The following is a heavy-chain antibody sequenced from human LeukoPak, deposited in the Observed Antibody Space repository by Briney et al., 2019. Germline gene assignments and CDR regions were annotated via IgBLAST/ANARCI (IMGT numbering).Heavy chain of an antibody. J-gene: IGHJ5*02. CDR3: ARGGDVVVPAAIPNWFDP. Sequence: SETLSLTCTVSGGSISSGGYYWSWIRQHPGKGLEWIGYMYYSGSTYYNPSLKSRVTISVDTSKNQFSLKLSSVTAADTAVYYCARGGDVVVPAAIPNWFDPWGQGTLVTVSS. CDR1: GGSISSGGYY. CDR2: MYYSGST. V-gene: IGHV4-31*03. D-gene: IGHD2-2*01.